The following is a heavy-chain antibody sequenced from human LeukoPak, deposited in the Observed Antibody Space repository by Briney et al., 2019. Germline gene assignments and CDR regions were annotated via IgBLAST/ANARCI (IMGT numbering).Heavy chain of an antibody. Sequence: GASVKVSCKASYYTFTNYGITWVRQAPGQGLEWMGWISAYNGNTNYAQKLQGRVTMTTDTSTSTAYMELRSLRSDDTAVYYCARDFARGQWPPSFDYWGQGTLVTVSS. CDR1: YYTFTNYG. CDR3: ARDFARGQWPPSFDY. V-gene: IGHV1-18*01. J-gene: IGHJ4*02. CDR2: ISAYNGNT. D-gene: IGHD6-19*01.